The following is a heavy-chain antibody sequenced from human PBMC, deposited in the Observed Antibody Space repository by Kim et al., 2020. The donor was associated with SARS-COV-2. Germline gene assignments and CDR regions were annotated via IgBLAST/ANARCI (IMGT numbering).Heavy chain of an antibody. CDR2: IKQDGSEK. V-gene: IGHV3-7*01. J-gene: IGHJ4*02. CDR3: ARAHVYDILTGIFDY. Sequence: GGSLRLSCAASGFTFSSYWMSWVRQAPGKGLEWVANIKQDGSEKYYVDSVKGRFTISRDNAKNSLYLQMNSLRAEDTAVYYCARAHVYDILTGIFDYWGQGTLVTVSS. CDR1: GFTFSSYW. D-gene: IGHD3-9*01.